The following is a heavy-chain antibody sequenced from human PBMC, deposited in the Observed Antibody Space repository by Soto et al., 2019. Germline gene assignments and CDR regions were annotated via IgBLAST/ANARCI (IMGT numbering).Heavy chain of an antibody. CDR3: ARSDSSGYYDPPGKIDY. V-gene: IGHV4-31*03. Sequence: SETLSLTCTVSGGSISSGGYYWSWIRQHPGKGLEWIGYIYYSGSTYYNPSLKSRVTISVDTSKNQFSLKLSSVTAADTAVYYCARSDSSGYYDPPGKIDYWGQGTLVTVSS. J-gene: IGHJ4*02. D-gene: IGHD3-22*01. CDR1: GGSISSGGYY. CDR2: IYYSGST.